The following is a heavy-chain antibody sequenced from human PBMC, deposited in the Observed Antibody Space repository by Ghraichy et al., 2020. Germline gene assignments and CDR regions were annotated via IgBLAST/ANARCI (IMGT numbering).Heavy chain of an antibody. CDR3: ARVVGASLIAFDI. V-gene: IGHV4-39*01. CDR2: IYYSGST. D-gene: IGHD1-26*01. CDR1: GGSISSSSYY. J-gene: IGHJ3*02. Sequence: SETLSLTCTVSGGSISSSSYYWGWIRQPPGKGLEWIGSIYYSGSTYYNPSLKSRVTISVDTSKNQFSLKLSSVTAADTAVYYCARVVGASLIAFDIWGQGTMVTVSS.